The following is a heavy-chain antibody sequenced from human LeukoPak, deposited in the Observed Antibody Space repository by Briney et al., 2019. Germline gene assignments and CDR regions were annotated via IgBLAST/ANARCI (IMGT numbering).Heavy chain of an antibody. V-gene: IGHV4-34*01. D-gene: IGHD5-18*01. CDR2: INHSGST. CDR3: ARVDTAMGYIDY. J-gene: IGHJ4*02. Sequence: SETLSLTCAVYGGSFSGYYWSWIRQPPGMGLEWIGEINHSGSTNYNPSLKSRVTISVDTSKNQFSLKLSSVTAADTAVYYCARVDTAMGYIDYWGQGTLVTVSS. CDR1: GGSFSGYY.